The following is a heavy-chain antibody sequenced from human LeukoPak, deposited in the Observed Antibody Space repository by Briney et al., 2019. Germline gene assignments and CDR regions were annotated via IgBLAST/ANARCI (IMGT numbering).Heavy chain of an antibody. CDR3: ARHVIGDHFDY. D-gene: IGHD4-17*01. J-gene: IGHJ4*02. CDR2: IYYSGST. Sequence: PSETLSLTCTVSGGSISSYYWSWIRQPQGKGLEWIGYIYYSGSTNYNPSLKSRVTISVDTSKNQFSLKLSSVTAADTAVYYCARHVIGDHFDYWGQGTLVTVSS. CDR1: GGSISSYY. V-gene: IGHV4-59*08.